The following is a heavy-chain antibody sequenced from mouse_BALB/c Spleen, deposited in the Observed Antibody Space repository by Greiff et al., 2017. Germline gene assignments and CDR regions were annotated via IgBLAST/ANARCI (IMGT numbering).Heavy chain of an antibody. V-gene: IGHV6-6*02. D-gene: IGHD4-1*02. CDR3: STGTFAY. J-gene: IGHJ3*01. CDR1: GFTFSSYW. CDR2: IRLKSDNYAT. Sequence: EVKLMESGGGLVQPGGSMKLSCVASGFTFSSYWMSWVRQSPEKGLEWVAEIRLKSDNYATHYAESVKGKFTISRDDSKSRLYLQMNSLRAEDTGIYYCSTGTFAYWGQGTLVTVSA.